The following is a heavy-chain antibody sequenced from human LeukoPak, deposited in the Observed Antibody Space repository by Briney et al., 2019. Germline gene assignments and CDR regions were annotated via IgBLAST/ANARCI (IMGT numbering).Heavy chain of an antibody. Sequence: GGSLTLSCAASASFSGNWMHWVRQAPGNGLEWVASIDQHGRDKYFLDSMKGRFTISRDNSKSSLYLQMNSLRAEDTAVYYCVRGSGWFFGFWGQGSLVTVSS. CDR1: ASFSGNW. J-gene: IGHJ4*02. V-gene: IGHV3-7*01. D-gene: IGHD6-19*01. CDR2: IDQHGRDK. CDR3: VRGSGWFFGF.